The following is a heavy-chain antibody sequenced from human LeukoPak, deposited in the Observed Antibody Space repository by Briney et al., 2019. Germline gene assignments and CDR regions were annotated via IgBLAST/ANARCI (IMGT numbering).Heavy chain of an antibody. CDR1: GDSFRSGGLY. V-gene: IGHV4-61*08. CDR3: ARIFDS. J-gene: IGHJ4*02. CDR2: IFHTGKT. Sequence: SETLSLTCTLSGDSFRSGGLYWGWLRQPPGQRPEWIVDIFHTGKTNYNPSLKSRVTISLDTSKSQFSLKLTSMTAADTAVYYCARIFDSWGQGILVTVSS.